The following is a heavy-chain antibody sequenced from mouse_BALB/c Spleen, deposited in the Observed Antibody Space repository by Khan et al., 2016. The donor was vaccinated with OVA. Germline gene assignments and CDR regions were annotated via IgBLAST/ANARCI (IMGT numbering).Heavy chain of an antibody. J-gene: IGHJ4*01. Sequence: EVELVESGPGLVKPSQSLSLTCTVTGYSITSDYAWNWIRQFPGHKLEWMGYISYSGSTNYNPSLKSRISITRDTSKNQFFPQLNSVTTEDTATYYCARDGSRYYYAMDYWGQGTSVTVSS. CDR2: ISYSGST. V-gene: IGHV3-2*02. CDR1: GYSITSDYA. CDR3: ARDGSRYYYAMDY. D-gene: IGHD2-3*01.